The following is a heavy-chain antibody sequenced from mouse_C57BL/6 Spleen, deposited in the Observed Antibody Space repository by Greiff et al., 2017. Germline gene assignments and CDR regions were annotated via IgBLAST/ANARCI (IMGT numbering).Heavy chain of an antibody. CDR2: IYPGDGDT. Sequence: VQLQQSGPELVKPGASVKISCKASGYAFSSSWMNWVKQRPGKGLEWIGRIYPGDGDTNYNGKFKGKATLTADKSSSTAYMQLSSLTSEDSAVYFCARLYYYGSSPYWDFDVWGTGTTVTVSS. D-gene: IGHD1-1*01. V-gene: IGHV1-82*01. CDR3: ARLYYYGSSPYWDFDV. J-gene: IGHJ1*03. CDR1: GYAFSSSW.